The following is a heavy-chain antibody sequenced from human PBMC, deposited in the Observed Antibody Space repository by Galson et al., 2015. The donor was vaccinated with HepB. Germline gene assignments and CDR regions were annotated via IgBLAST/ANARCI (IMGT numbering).Heavy chain of an antibody. CDR3: AKEALPDYGGVTGFHF. J-gene: IGHJ4*02. CDR1: GFTFRSFG. Sequence: SLRLSCAASGFTFRSFGMHWVRQAPGKGLGWLAVIWYDGSKKYYTDSVKGRFTISKDTSKNTLYLQMDSLRVEDTAVYYCAKEALPDYGGVTGFHFWGQGTLVTVSS. CDR2: IWYDGSKK. D-gene: IGHD4-23*01. V-gene: IGHV3-33*06.